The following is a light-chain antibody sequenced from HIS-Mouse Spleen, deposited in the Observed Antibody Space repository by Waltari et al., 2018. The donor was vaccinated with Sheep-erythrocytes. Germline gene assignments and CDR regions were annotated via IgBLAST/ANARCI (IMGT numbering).Light chain of an antibody. CDR2: AAS. V-gene: IGKV1-8*01. CDR1: QGISSY. J-gene: IGKJ2*01. Sequence: AIRMTPSPSSFSASPGARVTIPCRASQGISSYLAWYQQKPGKAPKLLIYAASTLQSGVPSRFSGSGSGTDFTLTISCLQSEDFATYYCQQYYSYPPLYTFGQGTKLEIK. CDR3: QQYYSYPPLYT.